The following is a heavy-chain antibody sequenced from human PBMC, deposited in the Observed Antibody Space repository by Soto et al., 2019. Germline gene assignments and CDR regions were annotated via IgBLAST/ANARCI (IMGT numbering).Heavy chain of an antibody. Sequence: GRSLRLSCAASGSTFAHQAMSWVRQAPGTGLEWVSAVSGSGGGTYYADSVKGRFTISRDNSKNTLSLQMNSLRVEDTAVYYCVREGGDSSSLVDNYFDYWGQGALVTVSS. J-gene: IGHJ4*02. CDR1: GSTFAHQA. CDR2: VSGSGGGT. D-gene: IGHD1-26*01. CDR3: VREGGDSSSLVDNYFDY. V-gene: IGHV3-23*01.